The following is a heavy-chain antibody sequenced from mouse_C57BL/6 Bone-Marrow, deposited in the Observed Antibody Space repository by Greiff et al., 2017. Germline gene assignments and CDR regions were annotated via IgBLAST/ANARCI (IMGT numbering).Heavy chain of an antibody. J-gene: IGHJ2*01. Sequence: QVQLQQPGAELVKPGASVKMSCKASGYPFTSYWITWVKQRPGHGLAWIGDIYPGSGSTNYNEKFKSKATLTVDTSSTTAYMQLSSLTSEDSAVYYCARTILRLDYWGQGTTLTVSS. V-gene: IGHV1-55*01. CDR1: GYPFTSYW. D-gene: IGHD1-1*01. CDR2: IYPGSGST. CDR3: ARTILRLDY.